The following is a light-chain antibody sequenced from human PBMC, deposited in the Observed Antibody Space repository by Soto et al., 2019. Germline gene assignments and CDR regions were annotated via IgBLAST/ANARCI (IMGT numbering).Light chain of an antibody. CDR1: SSDVGGYNY. CDR2: GVT. V-gene: IGLV2-14*01. CDR3: NSYSSRSALDV. J-gene: IGLJ1*01. Sequence: QSVLTQPASVSGFPGQPITISCTGTSSDVGGYNYVSWYQQHPGKAPKLIIYGVTNRPSGVSTRFSGSKSGNTASLTISGLQADDEADYYCNSYSSRSALDVFGTGTKVTVL.